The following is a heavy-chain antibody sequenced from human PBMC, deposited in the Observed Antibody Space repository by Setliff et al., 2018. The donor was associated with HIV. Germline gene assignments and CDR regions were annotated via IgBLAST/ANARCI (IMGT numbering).Heavy chain of an antibody. CDR3: ARSRPFFEI. Sequence: SETLSLTCAVSGYSISSGYYWGWLRQPPGKGLEWIGSIYHSGSTYYNPSLKSRVTISVDTSKNQFSLKLSSVTAADTAVYYCARSRPFFEIWGQGAMVTVSS. CDR2: IYHSGST. V-gene: IGHV4-38-2*01. J-gene: IGHJ3*02. CDR1: GYSISSGYY.